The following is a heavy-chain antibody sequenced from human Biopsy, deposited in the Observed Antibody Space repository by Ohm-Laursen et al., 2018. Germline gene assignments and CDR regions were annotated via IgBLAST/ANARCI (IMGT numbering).Heavy chain of an antibody. D-gene: IGHD6-19*01. Sequence: GTLSLTCTVSGGSISSDWWSWIRQTPGKGLEWIGYVYYSGTTTYNPSLRSRVTISVDTSMNQISLRLQFVTAADTAIYYCARGMRSSGWPYFDSWGQGTLVTVSS. J-gene: IGHJ4*02. CDR1: GGSISSDW. V-gene: IGHV4-59*01. CDR3: ARGMRSSGWPYFDS. CDR2: VYYSGTT.